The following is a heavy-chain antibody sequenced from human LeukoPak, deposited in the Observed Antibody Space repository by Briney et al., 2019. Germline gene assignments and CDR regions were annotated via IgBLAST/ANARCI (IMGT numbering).Heavy chain of an antibody. V-gene: IGHV3-21*06. CDR1: GFRYTTFT. CDR3: ARDFRYYGPISYYAMDV. J-gene: IGHJ6*04. CDR2: ISVSSSHI. D-gene: IGHD3-22*01. Sequence: GGSLRLSCAASGFRYTTFTMNWVRQAPGKGLEWVSSISVSSSHIFYAPSVRGRFTISRDNTNSSLYLQMNSLRAEDTAVYYCARDFRYYGPISYYAMDVWGKGTTVTVSS.